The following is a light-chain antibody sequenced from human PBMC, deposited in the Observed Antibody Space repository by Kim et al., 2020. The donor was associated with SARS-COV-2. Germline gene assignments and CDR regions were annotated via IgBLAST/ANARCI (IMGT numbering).Light chain of an antibody. CDR1: RGISSY. J-gene: IGKJ4*01. CDR3: QQLNSYPRLT. CDR2: AAS. Sequence: DIQLTQSPSFLSASVGDRVTITCRASRGISSYLAWYQQKPGKAPKLLIYAASTLQSGVPSRFSGSGSGTEFTLTISSLQPEDFATYYCQQLNSYPRLTFGGGTKLEI. V-gene: IGKV1-9*01.